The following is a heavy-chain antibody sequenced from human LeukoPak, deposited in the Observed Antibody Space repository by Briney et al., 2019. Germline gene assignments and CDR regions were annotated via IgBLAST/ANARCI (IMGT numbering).Heavy chain of an antibody. CDR1: GFTFSSYA. V-gene: IGHV3-23*01. D-gene: IGHD5-18*01. CDR2: ISGNGGRT. CDR3: AKVRDLDTVLGRLDN. Sequence: GGSLRLSCAASGFTFSSYAMSWVRQAPGKGLEWVSVISGNGGRTYYADSVKGRFTISRDNSKNTLYLQMNSLRAEDTAVYYCAKVRDLDTVLGRLDNWGQGTLVTVSS. J-gene: IGHJ4*02.